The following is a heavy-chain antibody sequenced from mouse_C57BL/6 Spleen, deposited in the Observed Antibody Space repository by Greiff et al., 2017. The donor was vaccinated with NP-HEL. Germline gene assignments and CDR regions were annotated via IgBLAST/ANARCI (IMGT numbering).Heavy chain of an antibody. CDR3: ARNPVVAQTYYFDY. CDR2: IWSGGST. Sequence: VMLVESGPGLVQPSQSLSITCTVSGFSLTSYGVHWVRQSPGKGLEWLGVIWSGGSTDYNAAFISRLSISKDNSKSQVFFKMNSLQADDTAIYYCARNPVVAQTYYFDYWGQGTTLTVSS. D-gene: IGHD1-1*01. CDR1: GFSLTSYG. V-gene: IGHV2-2*01. J-gene: IGHJ2*01.